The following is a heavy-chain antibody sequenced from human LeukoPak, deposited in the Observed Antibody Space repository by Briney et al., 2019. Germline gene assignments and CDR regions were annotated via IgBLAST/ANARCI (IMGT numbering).Heavy chain of an antibody. CDR2: TSYDGSNK. CDR3: AKGPGYSSSWYHSLDY. V-gene: IGHV3-30*18. J-gene: IGHJ4*02. D-gene: IGHD6-13*01. Sequence: GGSLRLSCAASGFTFSSYGMHWVRQAPGKGLEWVAVTSYDGSNKYYADSVKGGFTISRDNSKNTLYLQMNSLRAEDTAVYYCAKGPGYSSSWYHSLDYWGQGTLVTVSS. CDR1: GFTFSSYG.